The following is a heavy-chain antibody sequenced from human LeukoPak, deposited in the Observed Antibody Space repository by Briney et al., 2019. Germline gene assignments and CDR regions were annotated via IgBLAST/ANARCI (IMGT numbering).Heavy chain of an antibody. D-gene: IGHD3-10*01. Sequence: PSETLSLTCTVSGGSISSYYWSWIRQPPGKGLEWIGYIYTSGSTNYNPSLKSRVTISVDTTKNQFSLKLSSVTAADTAVYYCAGSVPDYYGSGSYYGVPWFDPWGQGTLVTVSS. V-gene: IGHV4-4*09. J-gene: IGHJ5*02. CDR2: IYTSGST. CDR3: AGSVPDYYGSGSYYGVPWFDP. CDR1: GGSISSYY.